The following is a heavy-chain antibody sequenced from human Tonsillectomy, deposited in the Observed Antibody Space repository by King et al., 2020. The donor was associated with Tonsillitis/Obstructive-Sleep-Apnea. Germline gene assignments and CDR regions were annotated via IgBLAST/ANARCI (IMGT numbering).Heavy chain of an antibody. J-gene: IGHJ6*02. V-gene: IGHV5-51*01. CDR3: ARHVHCTSTTGYEGAYYYGMDV. CDR2: IYAGDSDT. Sequence: VQLVQSGAEVKKPGESLKISCKSSGYNFTSYWIGWVRQMPGKGLEWMGIIYAGDSDTRYSPSFQGQVTISADKSSTTAYLQWSSLKASDTAMYYCARHVHCTSTTGYEGAYYYGMDVWGQGTTVIVSS. D-gene: IGHD2-2*01. CDR1: GYNFTSYW.